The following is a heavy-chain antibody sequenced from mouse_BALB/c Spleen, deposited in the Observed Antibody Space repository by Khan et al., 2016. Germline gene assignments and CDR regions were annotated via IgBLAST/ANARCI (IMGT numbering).Heavy chain of an antibody. CDR1: GFDSSRYR. J-gene: IGHJ1*01. CDR2: INPDSSTI. V-gene: IGHV4-1*02. CDR3: ASTFWYFDV. Sequence: EVKLLESGGGLVQPGGSLKLSCAASGFDSSRYRMSWVRQAPGKGLEWTGEINPDSSTIHSTQSLKDKFIISRDNAKNTLDLQMSKVRSEDTAMYYCASTFWYFDVWGAGTTVTVSS.